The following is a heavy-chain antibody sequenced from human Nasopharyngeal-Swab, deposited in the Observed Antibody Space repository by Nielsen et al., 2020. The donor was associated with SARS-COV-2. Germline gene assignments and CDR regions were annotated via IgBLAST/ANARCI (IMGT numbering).Heavy chain of an antibody. V-gene: IGHV3-74*01. J-gene: IGHJ4*02. CDR1: GLSLSGYW. Sequence: GGSLRLSCTASGLSLSGYWMHWVRQAPGKGLVWVSRINGDATSTNYADSVKGRLTVSRDNAKNTLYLQMTSLRAEDTAVYYCARGSGSYGDWGNWGQGTLVIVSS. CDR3: ARGSGSYGDWGN. CDR2: INGDATST. D-gene: IGHD4-17*01.